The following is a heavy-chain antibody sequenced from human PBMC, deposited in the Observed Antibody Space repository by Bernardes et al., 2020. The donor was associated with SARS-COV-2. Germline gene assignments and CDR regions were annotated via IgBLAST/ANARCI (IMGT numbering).Heavy chain of an antibody. CDR3: ARGTYASNTYFFDY. CDR1: GFIFGDYA. CDR2: IKSKTYGVTR. Sequence: GGSLRLSCTTSGFIFGDYAVAWVRQAPGKGLEYIAFIKSKTYGVTREYAASVEARLTVSRDDSKGIGYLQMNSLKTEDTAIYYCARGTYASNTYFFDYWGLGTLVTVSS. J-gene: IGHJ4*02. D-gene: IGHD3-10*01. V-gene: IGHV3-49*04.